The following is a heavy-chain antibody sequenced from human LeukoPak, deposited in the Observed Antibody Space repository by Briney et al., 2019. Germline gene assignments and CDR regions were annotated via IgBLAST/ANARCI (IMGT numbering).Heavy chain of an antibody. V-gene: IGHV1-18*01. CDR1: GYTFTSYG. Sequence: ASVKVSCKAPGYTFTSYGISWVRQAPGQGLEWMGWISAYNGNTNYAQKLRGRVTMTTDTSTSTAYMELRSLRSDDTAVYYCARDLHYYGSGDYWGQGTLVTVSS. D-gene: IGHD3-10*01. CDR3: ARDLHYYGSGDY. CDR2: ISAYNGNT. J-gene: IGHJ4*02.